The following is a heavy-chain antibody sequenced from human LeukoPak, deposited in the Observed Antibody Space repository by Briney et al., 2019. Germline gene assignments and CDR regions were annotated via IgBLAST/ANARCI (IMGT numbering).Heavy chain of an antibody. J-gene: IGHJ6*04. Sequence: GGSLRLSCSASGFTFSSYAMHWVRQAPGKGLEYVSAISSNGGSTYYADSVKGRFTISRDNSKNTLYLQMSSLRAEDTAVYYCVKVSSREVVVPAAIGYYYGMDVWGKGTTVTVSS. CDR3: VKVSSREVVVPAAIGYYYGMDV. D-gene: IGHD2-2*01. CDR1: GFTFSSYA. CDR2: ISSNGGST. V-gene: IGHV3-64D*06.